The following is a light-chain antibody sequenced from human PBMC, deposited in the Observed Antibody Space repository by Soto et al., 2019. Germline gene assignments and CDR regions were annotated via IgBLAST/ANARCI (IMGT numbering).Light chain of an antibody. CDR1: QSVSSSF. CDR3: QQYGSSPWT. J-gene: IGKJ1*01. V-gene: IGKV3-20*01. CDR2: GAS. Sequence: EIVLTQSPGTLSLSPGERATLSCRASQSVSSSFLAWYQQKPGQAPRLLIYGASSRATVIPDRFSGSGSGTDFTLTISTLEPEDFAVYYCQQYGSSPWTFGQGTTVEIK.